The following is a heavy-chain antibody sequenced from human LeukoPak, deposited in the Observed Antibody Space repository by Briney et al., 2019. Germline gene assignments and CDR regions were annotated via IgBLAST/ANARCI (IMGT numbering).Heavy chain of an antibody. J-gene: IGHJ3*02. CDR3: ARDHLNPYGRPGDAFDI. V-gene: IGHV4-61*02. Sequence: PSETLSLTCTVSGGSISSGSYYWSWIRQPAGKGLEWIGRIYTSGSTNYNPSLKSRVTMSVDTSKNQFSLKLSSVTAADTAVYYCARDHLNPYGRPGDAFDIWGQGTMVTVSS. CDR1: GGSISSGSYY. CDR2: IYTSGST. D-gene: IGHD4-17*01.